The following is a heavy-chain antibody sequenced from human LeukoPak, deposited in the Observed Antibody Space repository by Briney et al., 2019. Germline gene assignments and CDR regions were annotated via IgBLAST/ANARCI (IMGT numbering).Heavy chain of an antibody. CDR2: ISSSGSTI. CDR1: GFTFSSYE. Sequence: GGSLRLSCAASGFTFSSYEMNWVRQAPGKGLEWVSYISSSGSTIYYADSVKGRFTISRDNAKNSLYLQMNSLRAKDTAVYYCASGYSSSWRTSYYYYGMDVWGQGTTVTVSS. CDR3: ASGYSSSWRTSYYYYGMDV. V-gene: IGHV3-48*03. D-gene: IGHD6-13*01. J-gene: IGHJ6*02.